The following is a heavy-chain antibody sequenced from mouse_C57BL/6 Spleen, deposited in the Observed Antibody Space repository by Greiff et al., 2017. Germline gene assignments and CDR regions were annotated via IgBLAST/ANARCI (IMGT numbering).Heavy chain of an antibody. CDR1: GYTFTSYW. CDR3: ARSGYYGSSNYFDY. V-gene: IGHV1-61*01. CDR2: IYPSDSET. D-gene: IGHD1-1*01. Sequence: VQLQQPGAELVRPGSSVKLSCKASGYTFTSYWMDWVKQRPGQGLEWIGNIYPSDSETHYNQKFKDKATLTVDKSSSTAYMQLSSLTSEDSAVYYCARSGYYGSSNYFDYWGQGTTLTVSS. J-gene: IGHJ2*01.